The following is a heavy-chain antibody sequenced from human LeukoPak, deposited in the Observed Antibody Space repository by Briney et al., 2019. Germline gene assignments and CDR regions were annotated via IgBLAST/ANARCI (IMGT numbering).Heavy chain of an antibody. CDR3: ARRGIYSSGWYFDY. Sequence: PGGSLRLSCAASGFTFISYTMNWVRQAPGKGLEWVSSISSSSSYIYYADSVKGRFTISRDNAKNSLYLQMNRLRAEDTAVYYCARRGIYSSGWYFDYWGQGTLVTVSS. D-gene: IGHD6-19*01. V-gene: IGHV3-21*01. CDR1: GFTFISYT. CDR2: ISSSSSYI. J-gene: IGHJ4*02.